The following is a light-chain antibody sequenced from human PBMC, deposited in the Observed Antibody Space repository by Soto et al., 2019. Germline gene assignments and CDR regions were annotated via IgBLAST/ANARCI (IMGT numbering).Light chain of an antibody. V-gene: IGLV1-51*02. CDR3: ATWDSSLTAAV. Sequence: QSVLTQPPSVSAAPGQRVTISCSGSSSNIGRNYVSWYQQLPGTAPKLVIFENYKRPSGIPDRFSGSKSLTSATLGIAGHQTGDEADYYCATWDSSLTAAVFCCGTELTVL. CDR2: ENY. J-gene: IGLJ3*02. CDR1: SSNIGRNY.